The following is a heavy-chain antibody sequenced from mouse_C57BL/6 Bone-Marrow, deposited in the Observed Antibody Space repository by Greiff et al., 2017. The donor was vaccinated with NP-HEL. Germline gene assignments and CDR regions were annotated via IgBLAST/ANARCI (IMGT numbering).Heavy chain of an antibody. Sequence: QVQLQQPGAELVKPGASVKLSCKASGYTFTSYWMHWVKQRPGRGLEWIGRIDPNSGGTKYNEKFKSKATLTVDKPSSTAYMQLSSLTSEDHAVYYCAREGWLLLRNYYAMDYWGQGTSVTVSS. V-gene: IGHV1-72*01. CDR3: AREGWLLLRNYYAMDY. D-gene: IGHD1-1*01. J-gene: IGHJ4*01. CDR2: IDPNSGGT. CDR1: GYTFTSYW.